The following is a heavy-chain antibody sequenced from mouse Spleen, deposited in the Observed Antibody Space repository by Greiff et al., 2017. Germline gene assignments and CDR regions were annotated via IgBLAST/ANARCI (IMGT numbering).Heavy chain of an antibody. Sequence: VQLQQSGAELVRPGASVTLSCKASGYTFTDYEMHWVKQTPVHGLEWIGAFDPETGGTAYNQKFKGKAILTADKSSSTAYMELRSLTSEDSAVYYCTPTGRAYWGQGTLVTVSA. CDR2: FDPETGGT. J-gene: IGHJ3*01. V-gene: IGHV1-15*01. CDR1: GYTFTDYE. CDR3: TPTGRAY. D-gene: IGHD1-1*01.